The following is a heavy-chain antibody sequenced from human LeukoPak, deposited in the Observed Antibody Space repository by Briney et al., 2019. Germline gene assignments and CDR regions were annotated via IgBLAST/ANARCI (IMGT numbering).Heavy chain of an antibody. J-gene: IGHJ4*02. V-gene: IGHV3-23*01. Sequence: PGGSLRLSCAASGCTFSTYAMSWVRQAPGGGLEWVSVISGSGGSTYYADSVRGRFTISRDNSKNTLYLQLNSLRAEDTAVYYCAKGTATLVVTKIDYWGQGTLVTVSS. D-gene: IGHD4-23*01. CDR2: ISGSGGST. CDR3: AKGTATLVVTKIDY. CDR1: GCTFSTYA.